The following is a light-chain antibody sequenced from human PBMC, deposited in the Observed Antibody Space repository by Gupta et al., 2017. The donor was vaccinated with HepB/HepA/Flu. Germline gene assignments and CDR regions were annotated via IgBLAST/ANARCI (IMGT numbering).Light chain of an antibody. V-gene: IGKV3-20*01. CDR2: GAS. CDR1: QSVISSY. J-gene: IGKJ5*01. Sequence: IVLTQPPRSLSLSQAERATLSCRASQSVISSYVAWYQQKPGQAPRHLIYGASSRATGIPDRFSGSGSGTDFTHTISRLEPEDYSVYYCQQYGSSPPITFGQGTRLEIK. CDR3: QQYGSSPPIT.